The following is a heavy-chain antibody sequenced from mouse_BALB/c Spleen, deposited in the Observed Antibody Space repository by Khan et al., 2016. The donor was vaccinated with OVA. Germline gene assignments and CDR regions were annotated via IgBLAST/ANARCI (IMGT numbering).Heavy chain of an antibody. V-gene: IGHV1-4*01. J-gene: IGHJ3*01. CDR1: GYTFTSYT. CDR2: INPSNGYT. CDR3: VRDGAYHRNDGWLAY. Sequence: QVQLKESGAELARPGASVKMSCKASGYTFTSYTIHWIKLRPGQGLEWIGYINPSNGYTNYNQKFKDKATLTADKSSTTAYMELSSRTSDDSELYNCVRDGAYHRNDGWLAYWGQGTLVTVSA. D-gene: IGHD2-14*01.